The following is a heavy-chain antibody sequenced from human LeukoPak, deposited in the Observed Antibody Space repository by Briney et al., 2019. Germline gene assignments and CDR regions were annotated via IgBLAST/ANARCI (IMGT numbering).Heavy chain of an antibody. V-gene: IGHV1-2*02. CDR3: AREATNGNYVGFKLHPPFFDY. CDR2: INPNSGGT. D-gene: IGHD1-7*01. Sequence: VASVKVSCKASGYTFTGYYMHWVRQAPGQGLGWMGWINPNSGGTNYAQKFQGRVTMTRDTSISTAYMELSRLRSDDTAVYYCAREATNGNYVGFKLHPPFFDYWGQGTLVTVSS. CDR1: GYTFTGYY. J-gene: IGHJ4*02.